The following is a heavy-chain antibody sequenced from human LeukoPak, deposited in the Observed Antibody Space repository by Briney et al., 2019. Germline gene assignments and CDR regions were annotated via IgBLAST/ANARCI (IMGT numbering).Heavy chain of an antibody. CDR2: VYPGDSDT. J-gene: IGHJ3*02. Sequence: GESLKISCKTSGYTFTSYWIAWVRQMPGKGLEWMGIVYPGDSDTRYSPSFQGQVTISVDKPITTAYLQWSSLRASDTAMYYCARDLRSTEGAFDIWGQGTMVTVSS. CDR3: ARDLRSTEGAFDI. V-gene: IGHV5-51*04. D-gene: IGHD5/OR15-5a*01. CDR1: GYTFTSYW.